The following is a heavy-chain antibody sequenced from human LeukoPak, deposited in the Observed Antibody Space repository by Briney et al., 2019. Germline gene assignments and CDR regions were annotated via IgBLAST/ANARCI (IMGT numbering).Heavy chain of an antibody. D-gene: IGHD3-22*01. J-gene: IGHJ4*02. V-gene: IGHV3-21*01. Sequence: GGSLRLSCAASGFTFSSYSMNWVRQAPGKGLEWVSSISSSSNYIYYADSVKGRFTISRDNAKNSLNLQMNSLRAEDTAVYYCARGSRRYYDSSGYPYYFDYWGQGTLVTVCS. CDR3: ARGSRRYYDSSGYPYYFDY. CDR1: GFTFSSYS. CDR2: ISSSSNYI.